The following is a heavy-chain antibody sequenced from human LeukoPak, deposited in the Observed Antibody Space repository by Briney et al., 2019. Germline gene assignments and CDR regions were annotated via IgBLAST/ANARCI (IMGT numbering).Heavy chain of an antibody. J-gene: IGHJ4*02. Sequence: TGGSLRHSCAASGFTFSSYAMSWVRQAPGKGLEWVAAISGSGGSTYYADSVKGRFTISRDNSKNTLYLQMNSPRAEDTAVHYCARVDDSNTPGLEYWGQGTLVTVSS. V-gene: IGHV3-23*01. D-gene: IGHD3-22*01. CDR3: ARVDDSNTPGLEY. CDR1: GFTFSSYA. CDR2: ISGSGGST.